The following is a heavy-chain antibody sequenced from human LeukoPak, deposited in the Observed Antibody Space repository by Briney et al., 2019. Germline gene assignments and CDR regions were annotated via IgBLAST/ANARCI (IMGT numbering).Heavy chain of an antibody. D-gene: IGHD2-2*02. J-gene: IGHJ4*02. CDR1: GYTFTNYW. CDR3: ARHYCSSTSCYTGFDY. Sequence: GESLKISCKGSGYTFTNYWIGWVRQMPGKDLEWMGIIYPDDSDTRYSPSFRGQVTISADKFISTAYLQWSSLKASDTAMYYCARHYCSSTSCYTGFDYWGQGTLVTVSS. CDR2: IYPDDSDT. V-gene: IGHV5-51*01.